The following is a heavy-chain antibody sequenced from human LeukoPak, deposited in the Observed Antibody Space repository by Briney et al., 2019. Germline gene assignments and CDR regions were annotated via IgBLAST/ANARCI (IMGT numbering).Heavy chain of an antibody. CDR1: GYSSTSYW. CDR2: IYPGDSDT. D-gene: IGHD6-13*01. J-gene: IGHJ4*02. V-gene: IGHV5-51*01. Sequence: PGESLKISCKGSGYSSTSYWIGWVRQMRGKGLEWMGIIYPGDSDTRYSPSFQGQVTISADKSISTAYLQWSSLKASDTAMYYCARQLYSSSWPFDYWGQGTLVTVSS. CDR3: ARQLYSSSWPFDY.